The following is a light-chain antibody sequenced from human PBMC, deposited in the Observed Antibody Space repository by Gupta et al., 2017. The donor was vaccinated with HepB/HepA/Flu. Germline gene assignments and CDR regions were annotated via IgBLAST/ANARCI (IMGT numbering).Light chain of an antibody. V-gene: IGKV3-20*01. CDR3: MQDGRSPVT. Sequence: EFVLTQSPDTLSLSPGERATLPCRASQSVNDYLDWYQQKPGQAPRLLIYGASSRATGIPDRFSGSGSGTDFTLTISRLEPKDFAVYYCMQDGRSPVTFGQGTQLEI. J-gene: IGKJ5*01. CDR2: GAS. CDR1: QSVNDY.